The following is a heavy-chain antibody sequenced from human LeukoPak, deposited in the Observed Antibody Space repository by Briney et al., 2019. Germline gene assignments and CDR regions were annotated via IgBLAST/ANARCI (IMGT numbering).Heavy chain of an antibody. CDR2: IYSGGST. Sequence: GGSLRLSCAASGFTVSSNYMNWVRQAPGKGLEWVSVIYSGGSTYYADSVKGRFTISRDNSKNTLYPQMNSLRPEDTAVYYCARDRGSYAWDYWGQGTLVTVSS. D-gene: IGHD5-12*01. J-gene: IGHJ4*02. CDR1: GFTVSSNY. CDR3: ARDRGSYAWDY. V-gene: IGHV3-66*02.